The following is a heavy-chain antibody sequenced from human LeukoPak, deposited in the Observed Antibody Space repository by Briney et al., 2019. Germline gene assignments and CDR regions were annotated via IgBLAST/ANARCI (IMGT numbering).Heavy chain of an antibody. Sequence: GGSLRLSCAASGFTFSIYAMHWVRQVPGKGLEYVSAVSINGDNTFYASSVKGRFSISRDNSKNTLYLQMGSLRPEDMAVYYCARGSNYAYDYRGQGTLVTVSS. J-gene: IGHJ4*02. CDR3: ARGSNYAYDY. CDR1: GFTFSIYA. V-gene: IGHV3-64*01. CDR2: VSINGDNT. D-gene: IGHD3-16*01.